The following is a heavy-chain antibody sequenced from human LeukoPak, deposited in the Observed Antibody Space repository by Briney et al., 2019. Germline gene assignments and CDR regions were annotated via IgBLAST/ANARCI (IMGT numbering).Heavy chain of an antibody. J-gene: IGHJ4*02. CDR1: GGSISSYY. CDR2: IYYSGST. CDR3: AASREMATILVY. D-gene: IGHD5-24*01. V-gene: IGHV4-59*01. Sequence: SETLSLTCTVSGGSISSYYWSWIRQPPGKGLEWIGYIYYSGSTNYNPSLKSQVTISVDTSKNQFSLKLSSVTAADTAVYYCAASREMATILVYWGQGTLVTVSS.